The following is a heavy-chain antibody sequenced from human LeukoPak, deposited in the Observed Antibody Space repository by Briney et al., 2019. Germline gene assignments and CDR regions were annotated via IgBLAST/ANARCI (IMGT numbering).Heavy chain of an antibody. CDR3: ARETVPSTYYDFWSGSYWFDL. Sequence: SETLSLTCAVSGGSISSYYWSWIRQPPGKGLEWIGYIYYSGSTNYNPSLKSRVTISVDTSKNQFSLKLSSVTAADTAVYYCARETVPSTYYDFWSGSYWFDLWGQGTLVTVPS. CDR1: GGSISSYY. D-gene: IGHD3-3*01. V-gene: IGHV4-59*01. J-gene: IGHJ5*02. CDR2: IYYSGST.